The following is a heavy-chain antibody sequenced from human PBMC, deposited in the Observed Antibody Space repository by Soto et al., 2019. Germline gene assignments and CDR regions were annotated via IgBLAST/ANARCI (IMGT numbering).Heavy chain of an antibody. CDR3: ARRYGYYFDY. CDR2: IYYSGST. Sequence: TSETLSLTCTVSGGSISSYYWSWIRQPPGKGLEWIGYIYYSGSTNYNPSLKSRVTISVDTSKNQLSLKLSFVTAADTAVYYCARRYGYYFDYWGQGTLVTVSS. V-gene: IGHV4-59*08. CDR1: GGSISSYY. D-gene: IGHD4-17*01. J-gene: IGHJ4*02.